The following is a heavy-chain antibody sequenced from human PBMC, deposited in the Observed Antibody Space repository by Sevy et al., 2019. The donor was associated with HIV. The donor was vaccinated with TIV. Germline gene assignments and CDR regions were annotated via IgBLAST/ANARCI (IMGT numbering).Heavy chain of an antibody. CDR1: GFTFSSYE. D-gene: IGHD4-17*01. V-gene: IGHV3-48*03. CDR2: ISNSGTTR. CDR3: ARDLPPSATTVAHFDY. J-gene: IGHJ4*02. Sequence: GGSLRLSCAASGFTFSSYEMNWVRQAPGKGLEWVSYISNSGTTRSYSDSVRGRFTIVRDKAGNSLYLQMKSLRAEDTAVYYCARDLPPSATTVAHFDYWGQGTLVTVSS.